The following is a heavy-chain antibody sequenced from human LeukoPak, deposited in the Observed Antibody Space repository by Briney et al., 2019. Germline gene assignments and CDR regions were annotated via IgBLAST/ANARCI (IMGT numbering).Heavy chain of an antibody. CDR2: IYYSRST. D-gene: IGHD4-17*01. J-gene: IGHJ4*02. Sequence: SETLSLTCTVSGGSISSYYWSWIRQPPGKGLEWIGYIYYSRSTTYNPSLKSRVTISVDTSKNQFSLKLSSVTAADTAVYYCARGPATPSVTTRSGFDYWGQGTLVTVSS. CDR3: ARGPATPSVTTRSGFDY. CDR1: GGSISSYY. V-gene: IGHV4-59*01.